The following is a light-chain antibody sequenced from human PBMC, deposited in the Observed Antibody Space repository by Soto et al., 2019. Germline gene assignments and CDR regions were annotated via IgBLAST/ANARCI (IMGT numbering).Light chain of an antibody. CDR2: DVS. CDR1: RSISNW. J-gene: IGKJ1*01. CDR3: QQYNSYS. Sequence: DIQMTQSPSTLSASVGDRVTITCRASRSISNWLAWYQQNPGKAPKLLIYDVSSLESGVPSRFSGSGSGTEFTLTISSLQPDDFATYYCQQYNSYSFGQGTKVEIK. V-gene: IGKV1-5*01.